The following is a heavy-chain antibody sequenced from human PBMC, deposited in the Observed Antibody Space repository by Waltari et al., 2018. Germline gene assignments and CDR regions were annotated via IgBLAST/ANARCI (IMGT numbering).Heavy chain of an antibody. CDR1: GFTFSSGS. D-gene: IGHD6-13*01. CDR2: ISRSISTI. J-gene: IGHJ5*02. CDR3: ARDRLAAAINWFDP. Sequence: EVQLVESGGGLVQPGGSLRLCCAASGFTFSSGSMNWVRAAPGKRLEWVSYISRSISTIYYADSVKGLVTISRDNAKNSLYLQMNSLRAEDTAVYYCARDRLAAAINWFDPWGQGTLVTVSS. V-gene: IGHV3-48*04.